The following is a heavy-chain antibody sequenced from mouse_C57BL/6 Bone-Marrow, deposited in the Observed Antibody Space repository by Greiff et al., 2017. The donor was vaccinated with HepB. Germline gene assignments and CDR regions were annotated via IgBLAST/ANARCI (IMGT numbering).Heavy chain of an antibody. Sequence: EVKLVESGGGLVQPGGSMKLSCAASGFTFSDAWMDWVRQSPEKGLEWVAEIRNKANNHATYYAESVKGRFTISRDDSKSSVYLQMNSLRAEDTGIYYCTRGAVYYDLAMDYWGQGTSVTVSS. D-gene: IGHD2-4*01. CDR2: IRNKANNHAT. CDR1: GFTFSDAW. CDR3: TRGAVYYDLAMDY. V-gene: IGHV6-6*01. J-gene: IGHJ4*01.